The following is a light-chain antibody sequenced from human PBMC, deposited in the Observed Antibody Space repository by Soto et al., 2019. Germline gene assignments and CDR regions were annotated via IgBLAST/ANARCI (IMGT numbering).Light chain of an antibody. CDR3: QQYSIFWT. V-gene: IGKV1-5*01. CDR2: DIS. CDR1: QSVSSW. Sequence: DIQMTQSPSTLSASVADRVTITCRASQSVSSWLAWYQQKPREAPKLLIYDISRLESGVPSRLSGGGSETEFTLTIRSLQPDDFATYYCQQYSIFWTFGQGTKVDIK. J-gene: IGKJ1*01.